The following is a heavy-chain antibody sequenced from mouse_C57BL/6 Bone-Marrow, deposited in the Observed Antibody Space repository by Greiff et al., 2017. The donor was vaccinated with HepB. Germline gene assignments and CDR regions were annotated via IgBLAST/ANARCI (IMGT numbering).Heavy chain of an antibody. Sequence: EVKVEESGGGLVQPGGSMKLSCAASGFTFSDAWMDWVRQSPEKGLEWVAEIRNKANNHATYYAESVKGRFTISRDDSKSSVYLQMNSLRAEDTGIYYCTSIYYGNGSWYFDVWGTGTTVTVSS. J-gene: IGHJ1*03. D-gene: IGHD2-1*01. CDR3: TSIYYGNGSWYFDV. CDR2: IRNKANNHAT. CDR1: GFTFSDAW. V-gene: IGHV6-6*01.